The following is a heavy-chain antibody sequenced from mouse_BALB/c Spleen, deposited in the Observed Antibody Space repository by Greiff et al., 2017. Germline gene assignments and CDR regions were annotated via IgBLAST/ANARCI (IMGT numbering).Heavy chain of an antibody. CDR3: APWDGKDY. CDR2: IDPENGDT. V-gene: IGHV14-4*02. J-gene: IGHJ2*01. CDR1: GFNIKDYY. D-gene: IGHD4-1*01. Sequence: VQLQQSGAELVRSGASVKLSCTASGFNIKDYYMHWVKQRPEQGLEWIGWIDPENGDTEYALKFQGKATMTADTSSNTAYLQLSSLTSEDTAFYYCAPWDGKDYWGQGTTLTVSS.